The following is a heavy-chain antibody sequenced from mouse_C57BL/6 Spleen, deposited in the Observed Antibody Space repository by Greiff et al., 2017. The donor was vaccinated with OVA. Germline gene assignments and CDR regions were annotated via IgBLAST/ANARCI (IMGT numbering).Heavy chain of an antibody. Sequence: QVQLQQPGAELVKPGASVKLSCKASGYTFTSYWMHWVKQRPGQGLEWIGMIHPNSGSTNYNEKFKSKATLTVDKSSSTAYMQLSSLTSEDSAVYYCARATDQATRTTAWYAYWGQGTLVTVSA. CDR2: IHPNSGST. J-gene: IGHJ3*01. V-gene: IGHV1-64*01. CDR1: GYTFTSYW. D-gene: IGHD3-2*02. CDR3: ARATDQATRTTAWYAY.